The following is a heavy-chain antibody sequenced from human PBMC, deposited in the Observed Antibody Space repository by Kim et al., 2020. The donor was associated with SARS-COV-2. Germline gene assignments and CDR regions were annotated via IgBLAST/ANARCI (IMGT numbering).Heavy chain of an antibody. J-gene: IGHJ5*02. CDR3: ARAEYSSSWWFDP. D-gene: IGHD6-6*01. Sequence: NPSSTERVTISVDTSKNQFSLKLSSVTAADTAVYYCARAEYSSSWWFDPWGQGTLVTVSS. V-gene: IGHV4-59*01.